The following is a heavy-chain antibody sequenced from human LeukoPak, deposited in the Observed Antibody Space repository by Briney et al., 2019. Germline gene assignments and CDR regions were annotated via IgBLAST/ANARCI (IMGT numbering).Heavy chain of an antibody. CDR1: GFTVSSNY. CDR3: ARLEWDLLVGTSDI. CDR2: IYSGGST. J-gene: IGHJ3*02. V-gene: IGHV3-53*01. Sequence: GGSLRLSCAASGFTVSSNYMSWVRQTPGKGLDWVSFIYSGGSTYYADSVKGRFTISRDNSKNTLYLQMNSLRAEDTAVYYCARLEWDLLVGTSDIWGQGTMVTVSS. D-gene: IGHD1-26*01.